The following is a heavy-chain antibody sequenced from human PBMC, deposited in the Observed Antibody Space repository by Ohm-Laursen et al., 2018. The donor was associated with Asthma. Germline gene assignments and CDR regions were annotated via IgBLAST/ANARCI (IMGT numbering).Heavy chain of an antibody. J-gene: IGHJ4*02. D-gene: IGHD5-18*01. CDR1: GFTFSSYG. CDR2: ISYDGSNK. Sequence: SLRLSCTASGFTFSSYGMHWVRQAPGKGLEWVAVISYDGSNKYYADSVKGRFTISRDNSKNTLYLQMNSLRAEDTAVYYCAKGKIQLWLLLDYWGQGTLVTVSS. CDR3: AKGKIQLWLLLDY. V-gene: IGHV3-30*18.